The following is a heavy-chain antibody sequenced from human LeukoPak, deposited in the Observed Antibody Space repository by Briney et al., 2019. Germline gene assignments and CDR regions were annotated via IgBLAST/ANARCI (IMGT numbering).Heavy chain of an antibody. J-gene: IGHJ6*03. CDR2: INTNTGNP. D-gene: IGHD6-6*01. Sequence: ASVNVSCKASGYTFTSYAMNWVRQAPGQGLEWMGWINTNTGNPTYAQGFTGRFVFSLDTSVSTAYLQISSLKAEDTSVYYCARAGDRIAARPVSIYYYYYMDVWGKGTTVTVSS. CDR3: ARAGDRIAARPVSIYYYYYMDV. V-gene: IGHV7-4-1*02. CDR1: GYTFTSYA.